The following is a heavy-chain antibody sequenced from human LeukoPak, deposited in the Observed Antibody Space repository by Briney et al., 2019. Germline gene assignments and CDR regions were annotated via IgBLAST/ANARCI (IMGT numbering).Heavy chain of an antibody. D-gene: IGHD2-15*01. Sequence: GGSLRLSCAASGFTFSNAWMSWVRRAPGKGLEWVGRIKSKTDGGTTDYAAPVKGRFTISRDDSKNTLYLQMNSLKTEDTAVYYCTTVLTPGNYYYYGMDVWGQGTTVTVSS. V-gene: IGHV3-15*01. CDR2: IKSKTDGGTT. CDR3: TTVLTPGNYYYYGMDV. CDR1: GFTFSNAW. J-gene: IGHJ6*02.